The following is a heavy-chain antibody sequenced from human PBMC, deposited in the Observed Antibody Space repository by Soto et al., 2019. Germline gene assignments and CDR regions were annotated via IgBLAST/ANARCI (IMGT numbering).Heavy chain of an antibody. CDR3: ARHDSGELFRSLFAY. CDR2: IYYSGST. Sequence: QLQLQESGPGLVKPSETLSLTCTVSGGSISSSSYYWGWIRQPPGKGLEWIGSIYYSGSTYYNPSLKSRVTISVDTSKNQFSLKLSSVTAADTAVYYCARHDSGELFRSLFAYWGQGTLVTVSS. D-gene: IGHD3-10*01. J-gene: IGHJ4*02. V-gene: IGHV4-39*01. CDR1: GGSISSSSYY.